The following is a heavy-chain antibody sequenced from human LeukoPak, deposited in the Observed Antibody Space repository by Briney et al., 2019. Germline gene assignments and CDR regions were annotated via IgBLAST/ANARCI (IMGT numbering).Heavy chain of an antibody. CDR3: ARGDGDTNAFDI. CDR2: ISSSSSYI. J-gene: IGHJ3*02. V-gene: IGHV3-21*01. D-gene: IGHD3-10*01. Sequence: GGSLRLSCAASGFTFSSYSMNWVRQAPGKGLEWVSSISSSSSYIYYADSVKGRFTISRDNAKNSLYLQMNSLRAEDTAVYYCARGDGDTNAFDIWGQGTMVTVSS. CDR1: GFTFSSYS.